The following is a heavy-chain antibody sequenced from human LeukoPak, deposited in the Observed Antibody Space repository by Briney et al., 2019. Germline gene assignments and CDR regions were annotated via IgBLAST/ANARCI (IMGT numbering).Heavy chain of an antibody. D-gene: IGHD3-10*01. CDR3: AREWGPGSSWYFDF. J-gene: IGHJ4*02. V-gene: IGHV1-46*01. CDR2: INSGDGGT. Sequence: GASVKVSCKASGGTFSSYAISWVRQAPGQGLEWMGAINSGDGGTTLPQKFQGRVTLTRDTSTSTLYMELSSLRSEDTAIYYCAREWGPGSSWYFDFWGQGTLVTVSS. CDR1: GGTFSSYA.